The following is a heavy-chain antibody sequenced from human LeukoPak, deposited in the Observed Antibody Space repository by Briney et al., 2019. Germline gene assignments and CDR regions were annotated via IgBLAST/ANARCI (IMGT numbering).Heavy chain of an antibody. Sequence: ASVKVSCKASGYTFTGYYMHWVRQAPGQGLEWMGWINPNSGGTNYAQKFQGRVTMTRDTSISTAYMELSRLRSDDTAVYYCARRIAARPTYYYYGMDVWGQGITVTVSS. CDR1: GYTFTGYY. CDR3: ARRIAARPTYYYYGMDV. V-gene: IGHV1-2*02. J-gene: IGHJ6*02. CDR2: INPNSGGT. D-gene: IGHD6-6*01.